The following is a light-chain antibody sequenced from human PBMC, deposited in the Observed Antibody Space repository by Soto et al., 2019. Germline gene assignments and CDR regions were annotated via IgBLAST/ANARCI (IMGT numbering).Light chain of an antibody. CDR1: QSVSSSY. CDR3: QYYGSSPPIT. V-gene: IGKV3-20*01. CDR2: GAS. Sequence: EIVLTQSPGTLSLSPGERATLSCRASQSVSSSYLAWYQQKPGQAPRLLIYGASSRATGIPDRFSGSGSGNYITLTISILDHEDVAYYYCQYYGSSPPITFGQGTKLEIK. J-gene: IGKJ2*01.